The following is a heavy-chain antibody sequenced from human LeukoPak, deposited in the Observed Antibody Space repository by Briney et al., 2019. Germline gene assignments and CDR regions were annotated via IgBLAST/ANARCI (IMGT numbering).Heavy chain of an antibody. CDR2: IYYSGST. D-gene: IGHD5-12*01. CDR1: GYSISSGYY. J-gene: IGHJ4*02. CDR3: ARVATTTNPPQRPFDY. V-gene: IGHV4-38-2*01. Sequence: KASQTLSLTCAETGYSISSGYYWGWIRQPPGKRQEWIGSIYYSGSTYYNPSLKSRVTISVDTSKNQPSLKLSSVTAADTAVYYCARVATTTNPPQRPFDYWGQGTLVTVSS.